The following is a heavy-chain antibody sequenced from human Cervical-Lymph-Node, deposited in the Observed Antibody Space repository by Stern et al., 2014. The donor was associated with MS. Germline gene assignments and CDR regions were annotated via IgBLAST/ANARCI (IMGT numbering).Heavy chain of an antibody. CDR1: GYSFTSYW. CDR2: IYPDDSDT. CDR3: ARSLPTVTTATAFDI. V-gene: IGHV5-51*01. Sequence: VQLVQSGAEVKKPGESLKISCKGSGYSFTSYWIGWVRQMPGKGLEWMGIIYPDDSDTKYSPSFQGHVTISADKSISTAYLQWSILKASDTAMYYCARSLPTVTTATAFDIWGQGTMVTVSS. D-gene: IGHD4-17*01. J-gene: IGHJ3*02.